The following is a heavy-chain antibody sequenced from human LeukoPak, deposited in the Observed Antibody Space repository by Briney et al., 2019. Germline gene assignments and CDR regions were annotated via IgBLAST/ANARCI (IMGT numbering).Heavy chain of an antibody. Sequence: SQTLSLTCTVSGGSISSGDYYWSWIRQPPGKGLEWIGYIYYSGSTYYNPSLKSRVTISVDTSKNQFSLELSSATAADTVVYYCAREVSSSWGPSFFDYWGQGTLVTVSS. CDR1: GGSISSGDYY. V-gene: IGHV4-30-4*01. J-gene: IGHJ4*02. CDR2: IYYSGST. D-gene: IGHD6-13*01. CDR3: AREVSSSWGPSFFDY.